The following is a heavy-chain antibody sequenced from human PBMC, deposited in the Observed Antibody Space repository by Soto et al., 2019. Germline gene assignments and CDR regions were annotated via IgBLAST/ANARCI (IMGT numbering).Heavy chain of an antibody. CDR1: GFTFSSYG. Sequence: PGGSLRLSCAASGFTFSSYGMHWVRQAPGKGLEWVAVIWYDGSNKYYADSVKGRFTISRDNSKNTLYLQMNSLRAEDTAAYYCARDLSYYDSSGYPLGYWGQGTLVTVSS. CDR2: IWYDGSNK. CDR3: ARDLSYYDSSGYPLGY. D-gene: IGHD3-22*01. J-gene: IGHJ4*02. V-gene: IGHV3-33*01.